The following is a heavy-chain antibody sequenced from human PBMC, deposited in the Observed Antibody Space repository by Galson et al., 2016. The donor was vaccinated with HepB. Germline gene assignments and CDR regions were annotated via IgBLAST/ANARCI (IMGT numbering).Heavy chain of an antibody. J-gene: IGHJ4*02. V-gene: IGHV4-39*01. D-gene: IGHD3-10*01. CDR1: GGSIRSGSSSSSNYY. Sequence: SETLSLTCTVSGGSIRSGSSSSSNYYWTWVRQPPGEGLEWIGSINYSGTTFYNAPLNIRVPMSVDTSKSQFSLQLTSVTAADTAVYYCASLIITGSGNFFDFWGQGTLVTVSS. CDR2: INYSGTT. CDR3: ASLIITGSGNFFDF.